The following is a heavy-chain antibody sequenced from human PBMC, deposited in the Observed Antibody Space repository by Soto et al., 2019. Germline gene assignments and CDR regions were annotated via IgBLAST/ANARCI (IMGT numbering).Heavy chain of an antibody. D-gene: IGHD5-12*01. Sequence: GGSLRLSCAASGFTFSSYDMHWVRQPTGKSLEWVSAIGTAGDTYYPASVKGRFTISRENAKNSLYLQMNSLGAGDTAVYYCARVLRGYSGFEDYYDYWGQGALVTVSS. CDR3: ARVLRGYSGFEDYYDY. CDR1: GFTFSSYD. J-gene: IGHJ4*02. CDR2: IGTAGDT. V-gene: IGHV3-13*04.